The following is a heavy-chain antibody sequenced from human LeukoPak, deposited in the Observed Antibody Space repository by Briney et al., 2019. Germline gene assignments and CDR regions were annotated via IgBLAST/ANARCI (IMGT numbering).Heavy chain of an antibody. Sequence: PSETLSLTCAVYGGSSSGYYWSWIRQPPGKGLEWIGEINHSGSTNYNPSLKSRVTISVDTSKNQFSLKLSSVTAADTAVYYRARHVLRRGYSYGNLGKFDYWGQGTLVTVSS. CDR1: GGSSSGYY. CDR3: ARHVLRRGYSYGNLGKFDY. D-gene: IGHD5-18*01. V-gene: IGHV4-34*01. CDR2: INHSGST. J-gene: IGHJ4*02.